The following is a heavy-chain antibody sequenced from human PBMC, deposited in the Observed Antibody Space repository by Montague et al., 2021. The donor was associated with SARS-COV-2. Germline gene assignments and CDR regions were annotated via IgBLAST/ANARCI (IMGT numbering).Heavy chain of an antibody. CDR2: MYYSGST. CDR1: GGSTTYYY. V-gene: IGHV4-59*01. Sequence: SETLSLTCIVSGGSTTYYYWSWIRQSPGKGLEWIWHMYYSGSTNYNPSLKSRVTMSIDRSKNQFSLKLRPVTAADTAVYYCARVARYCTNGVCQTYYYYGLDVWGQGTTVTVSS. J-gene: IGHJ6*02. D-gene: IGHD2-8*01. CDR3: ARVARYCTNGVCQTYYYYGLDV.